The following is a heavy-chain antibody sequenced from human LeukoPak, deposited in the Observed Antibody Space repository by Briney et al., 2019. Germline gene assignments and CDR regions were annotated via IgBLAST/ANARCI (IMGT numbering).Heavy chain of an antibody. J-gene: IGHJ4*02. V-gene: IGHV4-4*09. D-gene: IGHD3-22*01. CDR1: GGSISSYY. CDR2: IYTSGST. Sequence: SETLSLTCTVSGGSISSYYWSWIRQPPGKGLEWIGYIYTSGSTNYNLSLKSRVTISVDTSKNQFSLKLSSVTAADTAVYYCARLYYDSSGHYYFDYWGQGTLVTVSS. CDR3: ARLYYDSSGHYYFDY.